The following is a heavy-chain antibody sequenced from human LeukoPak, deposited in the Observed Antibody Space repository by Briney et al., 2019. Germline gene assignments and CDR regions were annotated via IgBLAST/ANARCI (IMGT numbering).Heavy chain of an antibody. CDR1: GVSISSSSFY. CDR2: IFYSGST. Sequence: KPSETLSLTCTVSGVSISSSSFYWGWIRQSPGKGLEWIGNIFYSGSTFYNPSLMSRVTISVDTSKNQFSLKLSSVTAADTAVYYCARGVIAVAGNSCDYWGQGTLVTVSS. D-gene: IGHD6-19*01. CDR3: ARGVIAVAGNSCDY. V-gene: IGHV4-39*01. J-gene: IGHJ4*02.